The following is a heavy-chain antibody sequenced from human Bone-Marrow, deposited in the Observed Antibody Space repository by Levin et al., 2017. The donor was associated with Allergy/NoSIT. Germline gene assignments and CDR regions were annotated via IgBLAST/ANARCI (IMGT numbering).Heavy chain of an antibody. J-gene: IGHJ4*02. CDR1: GYTFTSFD. V-gene: IGHV1-8*01. CDR3: AAGEMYGGSSKTRFDY. D-gene: IGHD6-6*01. Sequence: PRASVKVSCKASGYTFTSFDINWVRQATGQGLEWMGWMSPNSGNTGYAQNFQGRVTMTSDTSISTVYMELSNLKSEDTAMYYCAAGEMYGGSSKTRFDYWGQGTLVTVSS. CDR2: MSPNSGNT.